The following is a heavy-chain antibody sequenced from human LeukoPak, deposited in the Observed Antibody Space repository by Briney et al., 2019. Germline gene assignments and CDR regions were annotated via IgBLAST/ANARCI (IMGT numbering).Heavy chain of an antibody. CDR2: ISISSTTI. Sequence: GGSLRLSCVASGFTFSSSSMNWVRQAPGKGLEWVSYISISSTTIYYADSVKGRFTISRDNAKNSLYLQMNSLRDEDTAVYYYARGLRYSSSWYNFDYWGQGPLVTVSS. D-gene: IGHD6-13*01. CDR3: ARGLRYSSSWYNFDY. CDR1: GFTFSSSS. V-gene: IGHV3-48*02. J-gene: IGHJ4*02.